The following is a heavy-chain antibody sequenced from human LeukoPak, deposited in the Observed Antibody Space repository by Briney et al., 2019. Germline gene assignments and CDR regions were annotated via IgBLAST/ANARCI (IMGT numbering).Heavy chain of an antibody. J-gene: IGHJ4*02. CDR2: ISYDGSNK. CDR1: GFTFSSYA. Sequence: GRSLRLSCAASGFTFSSYAMHWVRQAPGKGLEWVAVISYDGSNKYYADSVKGRFTISRDNSKNTLYLQMNSLRAEDTAVYYCARDRTIFGLVILLDYWGQGTLVTVSS. D-gene: IGHD3/OR15-3a*01. V-gene: IGHV3-30-3*01. CDR3: ARDRTIFGLVILLDY.